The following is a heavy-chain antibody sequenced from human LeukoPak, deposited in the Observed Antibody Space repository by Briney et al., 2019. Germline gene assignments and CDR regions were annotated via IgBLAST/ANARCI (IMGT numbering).Heavy chain of an antibody. CDR2: IYHNGST. V-gene: IGHV4-4*02. Sequence: PSETLSLTCAVSGGSISSSNWWSWVRQPPGKGLEWIGEIYHNGSTNYNPSLKSRVTMSVDTSKNQFSLKLTSVTAADTAVYYCARASVLTGYYTAVTFDYWGQGTLVTVSS. D-gene: IGHD3-9*01. CDR3: ARASVLTGYYTAVTFDY. CDR1: GGSISSSNW. J-gene: IGHJ4*02.